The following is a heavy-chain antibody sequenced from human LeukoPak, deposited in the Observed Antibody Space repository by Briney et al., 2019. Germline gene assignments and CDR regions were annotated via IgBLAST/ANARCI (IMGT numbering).Heavy chain of an antibody. CDR2: INPNSGGT. J-gene: IGHJ4*02. CDR3: ARRIFGGVIVSPNDY. V-gene: IGHV1-2*02. Sequence: ASVKDSCKASGYTFTGYDMHWVPQAPGQGLEWMGWINPNSGGTNYAQKFQGRVTMTRDTSISTAYMELSRLRSDDTAVYYCARRIFGGVIVSPNDYWGQGTLVTVSS. CDR1: GYTFTGYD. D-gene: IGHD3-16*02.